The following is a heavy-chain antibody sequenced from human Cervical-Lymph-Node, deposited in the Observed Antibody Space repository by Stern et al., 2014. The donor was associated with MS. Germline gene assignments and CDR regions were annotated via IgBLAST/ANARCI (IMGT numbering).Heavy chain of an antibody. V-gene: IGHV3-9*03. CDR1: GFTFDDYA. CDR3: AKGAHVVVAAKFDY. J-gene: IGHJ4*02. Sequence: EVQLVESGGGLVQPGRSLRLSCAASGFTFDDYAMHWVRQAPGKGLEWVSGISWNSGSIGYADSVKGLFTISRDIDKTSLYLQMNSMRAEDLALYYCAKGAHVVVAAKFDYWGQGTLVTVSS. CDR2: ISWNSGSI. D-gene: IGHD2-15*01.